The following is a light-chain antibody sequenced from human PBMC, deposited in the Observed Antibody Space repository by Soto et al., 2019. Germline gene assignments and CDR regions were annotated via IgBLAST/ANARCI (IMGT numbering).Light chain of an antibody. Sequence: EIVMTQSPATLSVSPGERATLSCRASQSVSSNLAWYQQKPGQAPRLLIYGASTRATGIPARFSGSGSGTEFTLTISSLQSEAFAVYYCQQYNNWPVGFTFGPGTKVDIK. J-gene: IGKJ3*01. CDR2: GAS. CDR1: QSVSSN. CDR3: QQYNNWPVGFT. V-gene: IGKV3-15*01.